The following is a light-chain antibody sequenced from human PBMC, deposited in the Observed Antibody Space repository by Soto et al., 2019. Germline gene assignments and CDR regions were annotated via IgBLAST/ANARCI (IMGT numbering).Light chain of an antibody. Sequence: DIQMTQSPSSLSASVGDRVIITCRASHSISNYLNWYQQKPGKAPKLLIFAASSLQSGVPSRFSGSGSGTNFTLTISSLQPEDFAAYYCQQSYSAPITFGQGTRLEIK. V-gene: IGKV1-39*01. CDR2: AAS. J-gene: IGKJ5*01. CDR1: HSISNY. CDR3: QQSYSAPIT.